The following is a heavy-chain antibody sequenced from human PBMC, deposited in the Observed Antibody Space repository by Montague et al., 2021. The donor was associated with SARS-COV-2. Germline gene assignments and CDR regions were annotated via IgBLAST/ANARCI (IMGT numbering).Heavy chain of an antibody. D-gene: IGHD6-19*01. CDR3: ARDAVGGLDV. CDR2: IFYSGXV. J-gene: IGHJ6*02. Sequence: TLSLTCAVSGGSLEGASYHWTWIRQRPGRGLEWIGYIFYSGXVXYXXSLRSRLTMSVDTSKNQFSLNLSSVTAADAALYFCARDAVGGLDVWGQGTTVTVSS. V-gene: IGHV4-31*11. CDR1: GGSLEGASYH.